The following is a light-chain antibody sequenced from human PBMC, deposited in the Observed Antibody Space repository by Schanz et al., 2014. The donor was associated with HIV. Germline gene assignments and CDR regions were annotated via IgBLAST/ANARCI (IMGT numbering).Light chain of an antibody. CDR3: GTWDSRLDVGV. CDR1: AFNIGQNY. J-gene: IGLJ3*02. CDR2: VNH. V-gene: IGLV1-51*01. Sequence: QSVLTQPPSMSAAPGQRVTISCAGSAFNIGQNYVSWFQQFPGTAPKLLIYVNHQRPSDIPDRFSGSKSGTSATLDITGLQTGDEADYYCGTWDSRLDVGVFGGGTQLTVL.